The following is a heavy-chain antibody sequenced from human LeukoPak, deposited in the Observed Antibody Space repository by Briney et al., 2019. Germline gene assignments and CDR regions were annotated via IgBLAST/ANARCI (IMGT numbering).Heavy chain of an antibody. V-gene: IGHV1-69*04. CDR2: IIPILGIA. CDR3: ARHGLPYSSSWSLGY. CDR1: GGTFSSYA. J-gene: IGHJ4*02. D-gene: IGHD6-13*01. Sequence: SVKVSCKASGGTFSSYAISWVRQAPGQGLEWMGRIIPILGIANYAQKFQGRVTITADKSTSTAYMELSSLRSEDTAVYYCARHGLPYSSSWSLGYWGQGTLVTVSS.